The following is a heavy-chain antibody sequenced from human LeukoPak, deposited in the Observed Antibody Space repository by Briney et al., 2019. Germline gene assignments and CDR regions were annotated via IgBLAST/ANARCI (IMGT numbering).Heavy chain of an antibody. CDR1: GDSVSSNSVA. Sequence: SQTLSLTCAISGDSVSSNSVAWNWIRQSPSRGLEWLGRTFYRSKWYNDYAVSVKSRITINPDTSKNQFSLPLSSVTPEDTAVYYCARGKYSAFDIWGQGTMVTVSS. CDR2: TFYRSKWYN. V-gene: IGHV6-1*01. J-gene: IGHJ3*02. D-gene: IGHD2/OR15-2a*01. CDR3: ARGKYSAFDI.